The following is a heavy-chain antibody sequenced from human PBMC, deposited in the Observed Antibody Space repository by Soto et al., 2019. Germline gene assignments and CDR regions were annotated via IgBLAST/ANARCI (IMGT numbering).Heavy chain of an antibody. Sequence: EVPLVESGGGLVQPGRSLRLSCAASGFTFDDYAMHWVRQAPGKGLEWVSGISWNSGSIGYADSVKGRFTISRDNAKNSLYLQMNSLRAEDTALYYCAKSIAVAGPFYYYGMDVWGQGTTVTVSS. CDR2: ISWNSGSI. V-gene: IGHV3-9*01. J-gene: IGHJ6*02. CDR1: GFTFDDYA. D-gene: IGHD6-19*01. CDR3: AKSIAVAGPFYYYGMDV.